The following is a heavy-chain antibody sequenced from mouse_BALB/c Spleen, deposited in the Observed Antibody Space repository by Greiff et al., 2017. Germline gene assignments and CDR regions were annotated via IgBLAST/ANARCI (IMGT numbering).Heavy chain of an antibody. Sequence: QVQLQQSGPELVKPGASVKMSCKASGYTFTSYYIHWVKQRPGQGLEWIGWIYPGDGSTKYNEKFKGKTTLTADKSSSTAYMLLSSLTSEDSAIYFCARRYYDYYYAMDYWGLGTSVTVSS. CDR3: ARRYYDYYYAMDY. V-gene: IGHV1S56*01. CDR2: IYPGDGST. J-gene: IGHJ4*01. D-gene: IGHD2-4*01. CDR1: GYTFTSYY.